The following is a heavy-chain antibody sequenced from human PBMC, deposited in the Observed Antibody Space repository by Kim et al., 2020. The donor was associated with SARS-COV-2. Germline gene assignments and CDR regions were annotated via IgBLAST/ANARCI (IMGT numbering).Heavy chain of an antibody. CDR1: VFTFSDYY. CDR2: ISSSGSTI. J-gene: IGHJ6*02. Sequence: GGSLRLSCAASVFTFSDYYMSWIRQAPGKGLEWVSYISSSGSTIYYADSVKGRFTISRDNAKNSLYLQMNSLRAEDTAVYYCAREGVLGRVVVVAAPGPPSGMDVWGQGTTVTVSS. D-gene: IGHD2-15*01. V-gene: IGHV3-11*01. CDR3: AREGVLGRVVVVAAPGPPSGMDV.